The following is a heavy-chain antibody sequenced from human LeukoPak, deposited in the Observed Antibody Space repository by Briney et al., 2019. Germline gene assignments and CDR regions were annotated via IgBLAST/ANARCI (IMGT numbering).Heavy chain of an antibody. V-gene: IGHV3-23*01. D-gene: IGHD3-9*01. CDR1: GFTFSSYA. Sequence: PGGSLRLSCAASGFTFSSYAMSWVRQAPGKGLEWVSAISGSGGSTYYPDSVKGRFTISRDNSKNTLYLQMNSLRAEDTAVYYCAKGLRYFDWLFDYWGQGTLVTVSS. J-gene: IGHJ4*02. CDR3: AKGLRYFDWLFDY. CDR2: ISGSGGST.